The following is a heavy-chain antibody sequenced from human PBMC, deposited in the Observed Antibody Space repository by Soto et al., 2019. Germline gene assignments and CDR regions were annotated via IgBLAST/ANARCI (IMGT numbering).Heavy chain of an antibody. J-gene: IGHJ6*03. V-gene: IGHV3-21*01. CDR1: GFTFSSYS. CDR2: ISSSSSYI. Sequence: GGSLRLSCAASGFTFSSYSMNWVRQAPGKGLEWVSSISSSSSYIYYADSVKGRFTISRDNAKNSLYLQMNSLRAEDTAVYYCARSPTMVRGVIKTEYYYYYYMDVWGKGTTVTVSS. CDR3: ARSPTMVRGVIKTEYYYYYYMDV. D-gene: IGHD3-10*01.